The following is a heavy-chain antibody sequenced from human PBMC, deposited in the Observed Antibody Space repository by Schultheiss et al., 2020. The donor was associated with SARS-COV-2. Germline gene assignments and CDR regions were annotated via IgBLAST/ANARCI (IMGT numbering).Heavy chain of an antibody. CDR2: ISGSGGST. D-gene: IGHD4/OR15-4a*01. CDR3: ARDGRVPYGMDV. Sequence: GGSLRLSCAASGFTVSSNYMSWVRQAPGKGLEWVSGISGSGGSTYYADSVKGRFTISRDNSKNTLYLQMNSLRAEDTAVYYCARDGRVPYGMDVWGQGTTVTVSS. J-gene: IGHJ6*02. CDR1: GFTVSSNY. V-gene: IGHV3-23*01.